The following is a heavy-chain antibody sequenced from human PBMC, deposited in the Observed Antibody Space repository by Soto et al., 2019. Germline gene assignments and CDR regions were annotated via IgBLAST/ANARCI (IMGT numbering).Heavy chain of an antibody. D-gene: IGHD2-21*02. CDR1: GFTFSSYG. CDR2: ISYDGSNK. CDR3: ARDQSAYCGGDCPMDV. Sequence: PGGSLRLSCAASGFTFSSYGMHWVRQAPGKGLEWVAVISYDGSNKYYADSVKGRFTISRDNSKNTLYLQMNSLRAEDTAVYYCARDQSAYCGGDCPMDVWGQGTTVTVSS. V-gene: IGHV3-30*03. J-gene: IGHJ6*02.